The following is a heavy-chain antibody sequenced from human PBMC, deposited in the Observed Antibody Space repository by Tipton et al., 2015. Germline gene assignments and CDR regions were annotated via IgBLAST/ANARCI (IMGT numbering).Heavy chain of an antibody. CDR3: ARARGRHGGLFDS. CDR2: IQYSGGT. D-gene: IGHD4-23*01. J-gene: IGHJ4*02. V-gene: IGHV4-59*01. Sequence: TLSLTCTVSSDSINKYYWSWIRQPPGKELQWIGYIQYSGGTNYNPSLESRVSMSVDPSKTQFSLEMRSVTATDTAVYYCARARGRHGGLFDSWGQGTLVTVSS. CDR1: SDSINKYY.